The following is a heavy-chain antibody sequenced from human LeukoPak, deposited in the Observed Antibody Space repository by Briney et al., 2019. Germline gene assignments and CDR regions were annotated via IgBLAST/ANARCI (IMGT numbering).Heavy chain of an antibody. CDR3: AKPTIAVAATDWIDAFDI. CDR2: ISGSDGST. V-gene: IGHV3-23*01. CDR1: GFTFSSYA. D-gene: IGHD6-19*01. J-gene: IGHJ3*02. Sequence: QTGGSLRLSCAASGFTFSSYAMNWVRQAPGKGLEWVSAISGSDGSTYYADSVKGRFTISRDNSKNTLYLRMNSLRAEDTAVYYCAKPTIAVAATDWIDAFDIWGQGTMVTVSS.